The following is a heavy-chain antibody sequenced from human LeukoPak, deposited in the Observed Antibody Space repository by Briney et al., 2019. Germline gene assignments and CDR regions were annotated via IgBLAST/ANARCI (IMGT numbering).Heavy chain of an antibody. V-gene: IGHV4-4*07. CDR3: ARDRLDLRGGMDV. CDR2: IYTSGST. Sequence: PSETLSLTCAVYGGSFSGYYWSWIRQPPGKGLEWIGRIYTSGSTNYNPSLKSRVTMSVDTSKNQFSLKLSSVTAADTAVYYCARDRLDLRGGMDVWGQGTTVTVSS. J-gene: IGHJ6*02. CDR1: GGSFSGYY. D-gene: IGHD4-17*01.